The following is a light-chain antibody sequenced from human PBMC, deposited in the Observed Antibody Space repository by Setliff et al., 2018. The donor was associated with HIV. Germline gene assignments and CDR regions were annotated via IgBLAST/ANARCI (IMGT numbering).Light chain of an antibody. CDR3: SSFTGSRPPYV. CDR1: NSDIGIYNF. V-gene: IGLV2-14*01. J-gene: IGLJ1*01. Sequence: QSALTQPASVSGSPGQSITISCTGTNSDIGIYNFVSWYQQHPGKAPKAVIYEVSNRPSGVSSRFSGSKSGNTASLTISGLQAEDEADYYCSSFTGSRPPYVFGSGTKVTVL. CDR2: EVS.